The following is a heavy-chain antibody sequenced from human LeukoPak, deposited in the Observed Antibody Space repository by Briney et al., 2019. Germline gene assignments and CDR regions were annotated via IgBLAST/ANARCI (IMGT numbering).Heavy chain of an antibody. V-gene: IGHV3-48*03. J-gene: IGHJ4*02. D-gene: IGHD5-12*01. Sequence: GGSLRLSCAASGFTFSTYEMSWVRQAPGKGQEWVSYISSGSTIFYADSVMGRFTISRDNTKNSLYLQMNSLRAEDTAVYYCARVLQIVATTVFDYWGQGTLVTVSS. CDR1: GFTFSTYE. CDR3: ARVLQIVATTVFDY. CDR2: ISSGSTI.